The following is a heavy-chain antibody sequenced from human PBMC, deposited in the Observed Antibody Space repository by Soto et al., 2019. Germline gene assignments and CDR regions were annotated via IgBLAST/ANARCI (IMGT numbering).Heavy chain of an antibody. D-gene: IGHD3-3*01. V-gene: IGHV4-30-2*01. J-gene: IGHJ4*02. Sequence: QLQLQESGSGLVKPSQTLSLTCAVSGVSISSGGYSWSWIRQPPGKGLEWIGYMYHSGSTYYNPSLKSRVTISEDRSKNQFSLNLSSVTAADTAMYYCARANDDFWRALDYWGQGTVVTVSS. CDR1: GVSISSGGYS. CDR2: MYHSGST. CDR3: ARANDDFWRALDY.